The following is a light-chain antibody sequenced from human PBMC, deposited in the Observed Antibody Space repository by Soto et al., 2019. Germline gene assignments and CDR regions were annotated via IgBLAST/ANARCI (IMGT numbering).Light chain of an antibody. Sequence: QSALTQPPSVSGSPGQSVAISCTGTSSDVGSNNRVSWYQQPPGSAPKLIIYDVSSRPSGIPDRFSGSKSANTASLTISGLQTEDEADYYCSSYTTSNTYVFGTGTKLTVL. CDR1: SSDVGSNNR. J-gene: IGLJ1*01. CDR3: SSYTTSNTYV. CDR2: DVS. V-gene: IGLV2-18*02.